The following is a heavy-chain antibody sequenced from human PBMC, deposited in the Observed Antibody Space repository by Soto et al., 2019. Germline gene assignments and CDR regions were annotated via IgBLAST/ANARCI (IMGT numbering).Heavy chain of an antibody. V-gene: IGHV4-59*01. CDR2: IYYSGST. CDR1: VASISRDY. Sequence: PPETLSLPCIFPVASISRDYSTWIRQPPGKGLEWIGYIYYSGSTNYDPSLKSRVTISVDTSKNQFSLKLSSVTAADTAVYYCARARRYFAYRGQGTLVTVSS. CDR3: ARARRYFAY. J-gene: IGHJ4*02.